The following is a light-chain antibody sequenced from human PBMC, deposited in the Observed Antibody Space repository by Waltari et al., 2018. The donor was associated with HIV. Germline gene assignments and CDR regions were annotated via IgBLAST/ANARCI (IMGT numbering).Light chain of an antibody. Sequence: SSDLTQAPSLSVSPGQTASISCSGHELANQYVLWYPEKAGQAPVLVVSRDGERPLGLSERISGSRSRSLATSAITGVQAGDEADDYCQSAAANGSSVIFGGGTKLTVL. J-gene: IGLJ2*01. V-gene: IGLV3-25*03. CDR3: QSAAANGSSVI. CDR1: ELANQY. CDR2: RDG.